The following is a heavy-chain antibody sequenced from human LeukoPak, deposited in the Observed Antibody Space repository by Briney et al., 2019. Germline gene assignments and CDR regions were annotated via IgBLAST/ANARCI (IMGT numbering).Heavy chain of an antibody. CDR2: FDPEDGET. V-gene: IGHV1-24*01. D-gene: IGHD6-6*01. J-gene: IGHJ3*02. Sequence: GASVKVSCKVSGYTLTELSMHWVRQAPGKGLEWMGGFDPEDGETIYAQKFQGRVTMTEDTSTDTAYMELSSLRSEDTAVYYCATGSLIAARRFTDAFAIWGQGTMVTVSS. CDR1: GYTLTELS. CDR3: ATGSLIAARRFTDAFAI.